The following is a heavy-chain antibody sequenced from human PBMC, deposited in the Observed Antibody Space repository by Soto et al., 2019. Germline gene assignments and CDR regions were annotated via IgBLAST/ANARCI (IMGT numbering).Heavy chain of an antibody. D-gene: IGHD6-19*01. J-gene: IGHJ4*02. V-gene: IGHV3-30*18. Sequence: GGSLRLSCAASGFTFSSYGMHWVRQAPGKGLEWVAVISYDGSNKYYADSVKGRFTISRDNSKNTLYLQMNSLRAEDTAVYYCAKDWLSGQWLARGIDYWGQGTLVTVSS. CDR1: GFTFSSYG. CDR2: ISYDGSNK. CDR3: AKDWLSGQWLARGIDY.